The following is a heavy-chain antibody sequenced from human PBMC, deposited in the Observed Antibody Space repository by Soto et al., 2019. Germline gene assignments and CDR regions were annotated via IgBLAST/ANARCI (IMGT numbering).Heavy chain of an antibody. CDR1: GFTFSSYA. CDR3: AKAKGSSYGTEYSQH. D-gene: IGHD6-13*01. V-gene: IGHV3-23*01. Sequence: GGSLRLSCAASGFTFSSYAMSWVRQAPGKGLEWVSATSGSGGSTYYADSVKGRFTISRDNSKNTLYLQMNSLRADDTAVYYCAKAKGSSYGTEYSQHWGQGTLVTVSS. J-gene: IGHJ1*01. CDR2: TSGSGGST.